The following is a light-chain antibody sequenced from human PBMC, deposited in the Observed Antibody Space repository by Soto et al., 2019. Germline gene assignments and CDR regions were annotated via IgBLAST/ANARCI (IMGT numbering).Light chain of an antibody. CDR3: QQTYSTPQT. V-gene: IGKV1-39*01. J-gene: IGKJ1*01. Sequence: DIQMTHSPSSVSASVVDRFTITCLASQSVSSFLNWYQQKPGKAPNLLIYAASSLQSGVPSRFRGSGSGTDFTLTISSLQPEDFATYYCQQTYSTPQTFGQGTKVDIK. CDR2: AAS. CDR1: QSVSSF.